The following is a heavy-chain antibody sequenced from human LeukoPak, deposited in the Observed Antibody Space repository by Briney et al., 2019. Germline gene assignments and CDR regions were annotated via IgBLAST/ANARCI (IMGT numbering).Heavy chain of an antibody. CDR3: ARATYYDLLTGLNY. V-gene: IGHV1-18*01. CDR1: GYTFTTYP. CDR2: ISKYNGDT. D-gene: IGHD3-9*01. Sequence: ASMKVSCKASGYTFTTYPINWVRQAPGQGLEWMGWISKYNGDTTYAQKFQGRVTMTTDTSTNTAYMELRSLTSDDTAIYYCARATYYDLLTGLNYWGQGTLVTVSP. J-gene: IGHJ4*02.